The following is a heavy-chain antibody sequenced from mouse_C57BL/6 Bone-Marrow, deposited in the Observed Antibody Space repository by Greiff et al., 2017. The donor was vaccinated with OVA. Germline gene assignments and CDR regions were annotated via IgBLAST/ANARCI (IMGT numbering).Heavy chain of an antibody. CDR3: AELGRDY. Sequence: LVESGPELVKPGASVKISCKASGYSFTGYYMNWVKQSPEKSLEWIGEINPSTGGTTYNKKFKAKATLTVDKSSSTAYMQLKSLTSEDSAVYYCAELGRDYWGQGTSVTVSS. CDR2: INPSTGGT. CDR1: GYSFTGYY. V-gene: IGHV1-42*01. J-gene: IGHJ4*01. D-gene: IGHD4-1*01.